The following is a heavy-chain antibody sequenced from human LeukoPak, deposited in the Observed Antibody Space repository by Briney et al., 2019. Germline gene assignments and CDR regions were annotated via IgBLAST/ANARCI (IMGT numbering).Heavy chain of an antibody. J-gene: IGHJ1*01. V-gene: IGHV3-23*01. CDR1: GITFRSYA. D-gene: IGHD2-2*02. CDR2: NSVSGGST. Sequence: GGSLRLSCVASGITFRSYAMSWVRQAPGRGLEWVSYNSVSGGSTYYADSVKGRFTISRDNSKNTLCLQMNSLRAEDTAVYYCATVLGYCSSTSCYRFLQHWGQGTLVTVSS. CDR3: ATVLGYCSSTSCYRFLQH.